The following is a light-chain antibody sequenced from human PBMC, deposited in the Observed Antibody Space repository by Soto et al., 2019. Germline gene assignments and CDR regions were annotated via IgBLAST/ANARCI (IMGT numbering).Light chain of an antibody. CDR3: SSYTSPGTVVV. CDR2: EVT. Sequence: QSALTQPASVSGSPGQSITISCTGTSSDVGGYNYVSWYQQHPGKAPKLMIYEVTNRPSGVSNRFSGSKSGNTASLTISGLQAEDEADYYCSSYTSPGTVVVFGTGTKLTVL. J-gene: IGLJ1*01. V-gene: IGLV2-14*01. CDR1: SSDVGGYNY.